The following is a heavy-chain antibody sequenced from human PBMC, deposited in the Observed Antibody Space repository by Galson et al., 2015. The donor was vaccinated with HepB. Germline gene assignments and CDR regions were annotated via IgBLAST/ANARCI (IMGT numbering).Heavy chain of an antibody. CDR1: GFTFGDYA. CDR2: IRSKVFGGTT. D-gene: IGHD3-16*02. CDR3: SRGRGSFRHFYFDY. V-gene: IGHV3-49*03. J-gene: IGHJ4*02. Sequence: SLRLSCAASGFTFGDYAMSWFRQAPGKGLEWVGFIRSKVFGGTTDYAASVQGRFTISRDDSKSIAYLQMNSLKTEDTAVYYCSRGRGSFRHFYFDYWGQGTLVTVSS.